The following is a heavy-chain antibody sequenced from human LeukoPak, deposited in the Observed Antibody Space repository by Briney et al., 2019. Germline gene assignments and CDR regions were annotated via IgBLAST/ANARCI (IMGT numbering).Heavy chain of an antibody. Sequence: AGRSLRLSCAASGFTFSSYGMHWVRQAPGKGLEWVAIISYDGSNKYYADSVKGRFTISRDNSKNTLYLQMNSLRAQDTAVYYCAKRFYYGSGTSPGFDYWGQGTLVTVSS. V-gene: IGHV3-30*18. CDR2: ISYDGSNK. J-gene: IGHJ4*02. CDR3: AKRFYYGSGTSPGFDY. CDR1: GFTFSSYG. D-gene: IGHD3-10*01.